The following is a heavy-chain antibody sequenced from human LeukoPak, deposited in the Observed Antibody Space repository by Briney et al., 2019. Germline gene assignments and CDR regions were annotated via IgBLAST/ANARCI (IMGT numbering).Heavy chain of an antibody. CDR2: ISSSSSYI. Sequence: PGGSLRLSCAASGFTLSSHTMNWVRQAPGKGLEWVLSISSSSSYIYYADSVKGRFTISRDNAKNSLYLQMNSLRAEDTAVYYCARGAYGSGSYPLPFGYWGQGTLVTVSS. V-gene: IGHV3-21*01. CDR3: ARGAYGSGSYPLPFGY. D-gene: IGHD3-10*01. CDR1: GFTLSSHT. J-gene: IGHJ4*02.